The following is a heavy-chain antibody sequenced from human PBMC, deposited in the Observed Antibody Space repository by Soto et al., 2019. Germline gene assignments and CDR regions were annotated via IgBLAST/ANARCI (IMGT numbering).Heavy chain of an antibody. J-gene: IGHJ5*02. D-gene: IGHD3-10*01. CDR2: ISGSGGST. Sequence: EVQLLESGGGLVQPGGSLRLSCAASGFTFSSYAMSWVRQAPGKGLEWVSAISGSGGSTFYGDSVKGRFTISRDNSKNTLYLQMNSLRAEDTAVYYCARDCGSGSNWFDPWGQGTLVTVSS. CDR1: GFTFSSYA. CDR3: ARDCGSGSNWFDP. V-gene: IGHV3-23*01.